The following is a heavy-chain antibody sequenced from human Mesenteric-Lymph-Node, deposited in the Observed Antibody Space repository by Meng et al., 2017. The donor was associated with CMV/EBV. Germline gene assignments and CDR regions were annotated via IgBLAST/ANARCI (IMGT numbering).Heavy chain of an antibody. J-gene: IGHJ6*02. V-gene: IGHV3-66*04. Sequence: GGSLRLSCAASGFIVISNEMYWVRQAPGKGLEWVSLTYPGGTKDYADSVKGRFTISRDNSKNTLYLQMNSLRGEDTAVYFCAGHNSEATFKTFRVITWTDYYGLDVWGQGTTVTVSS. D-gene: IGHD2/OR15-2a*01. CDR2: TYPGGTK. CDR1: GFIVISNE. CDR3: AGHNSEATFKTFRVITWTDYYGLDV.